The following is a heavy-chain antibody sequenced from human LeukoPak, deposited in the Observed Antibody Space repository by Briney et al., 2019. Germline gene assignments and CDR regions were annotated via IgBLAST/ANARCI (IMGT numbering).Heavy chain of an antibody. V-gene: IGHV4-61*01. Sequence: SETLSLTCTVSGGSVSSGSYYWSWIRQPPGKGLEWIGYIYYSGSTNYNPSLKSRVTISVDSSKNPFSLKLSSVTAADTAVYYCARGEGSDDAFDIWGQGTMVTVSS. D-gene: IGHD1-26*01. CDR1: GGSVSSGSYY. J-gene: IGHJ3*02. CDR3: ARGEGSDDAFDI. CDR2: IYYSGST.